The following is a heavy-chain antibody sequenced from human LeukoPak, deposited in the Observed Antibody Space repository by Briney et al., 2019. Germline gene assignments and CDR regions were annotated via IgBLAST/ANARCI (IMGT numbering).Heavy chain of an antibody. J-gene: IGHJ4*02. V-gene: IGHV1-8*02. CDR2: MNPNSSNT. D-gene: IGHD3-16*02. CDR1: GYTFTSYD. CDR3: ARASNDYVWGSYPSDX. Sequence: ASVTVSCKASGYTFTSYDINWVRQATGQGLEWMGWMNPNSSNTGYAQKFQGRVTMTRNTSISTAYMELSSLRSEDTAVYDCARASNDYVWGSYPSDXWGQGXLVTV.